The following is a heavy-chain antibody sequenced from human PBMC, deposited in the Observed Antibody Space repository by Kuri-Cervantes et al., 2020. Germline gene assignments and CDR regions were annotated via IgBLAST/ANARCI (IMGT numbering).Heavy chain of an antibody. Sequence: GSLRLSCVVYGGSFSGYYWSWIRQPPGKGLEWIGEISHSGSTNYNPSLKSRVTISVDTSKNQFSLKLSSVTAADTAVYYCARRGSGWSLVYWGQGTLVTVSS. V-gene: IGHV4-34*01. D-gene: IGHD6-19*01. CDR2: ISHSGST. J-gene: IGHJ4*02. CDR3: ARRGSGWSLVY. CDR1: GGSFSGYY.